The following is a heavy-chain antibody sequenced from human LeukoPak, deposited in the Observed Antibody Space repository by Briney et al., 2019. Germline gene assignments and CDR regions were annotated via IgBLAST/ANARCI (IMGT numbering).Heavy chain of an antibody. CDR1: GFNVDQYA. Sequence: GGSLRLSCAASGFNVDQYAMFWVRQGPGKSLEWVTGITWNSGTIAYTDSVKGRFTISRDNAKSSLYLQMNSLRTEDTALYYCVRSVGSDWGHFDFRGQGTLVTVSS. J-gene: IGHJ4*02. CDR2: ITWNSGTI. V-gene: IGHV3-9*01. CDR3: VRSVGSDWGHFDF. D-gene: IGHD7-27*01.